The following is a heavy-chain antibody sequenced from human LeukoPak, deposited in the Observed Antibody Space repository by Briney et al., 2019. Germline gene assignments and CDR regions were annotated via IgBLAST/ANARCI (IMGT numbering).Heavy chain of an antibody. D-gene: IGHD6-19*01. CDR1: GYTFTRYG. CDR2: ISGYNEKT. CDR3: ARDPGSFLSGSGWLNWFEP. V-gene: IGHV1-18*01. Sequence: ASMKVSCKASGYTFTRYGINWVRQAPGQGLEWMGWISGYNEKTNYAQKFQGRVTMTTDTSMNTAYMELRRLRSDDTAVYYCARDPGSFLSGSGWLNWFEPWGQGTLVTVSP. J-gene: IGHJ5*02.